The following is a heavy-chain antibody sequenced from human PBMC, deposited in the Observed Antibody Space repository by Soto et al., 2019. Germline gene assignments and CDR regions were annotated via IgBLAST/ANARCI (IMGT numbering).Heavy chain of an antibody. Sequence: QVQLVQSGAEVKKPGSSVKVSCKASGGTFSSYAISWVRQAPGQGLEWLGGIIPIFGTANYAQKFQGRVMITADKSTSTAYMQLSTLRSEDTAVYYCARAHCSSTSCYGVPGYWGQGTLVTVSS. CDR2: IIPIFGTA. V-gene: IGHV1-69*06. J-gene: IGHJ4*02. CDR1: GGTFSSYA. D-gene: IGHD2-2*01. CDR3: ARAHCSSTSCYGVPGY.